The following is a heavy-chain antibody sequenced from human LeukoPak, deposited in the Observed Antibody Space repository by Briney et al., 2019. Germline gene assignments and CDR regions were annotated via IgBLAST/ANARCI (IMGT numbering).Heavy chain of an antibody. J-gene: IGHJ4*02. Sequence: ASVKVSCKTSGYTFTGYYMHWVRQAPGQGLEWMGIINPSGSSTSYAQKFQGRVTMTRDTSTSTVYMELSSLRSEDTAVYYCARVGFGRPDYWGQGTLVTVSS. CDR1: GYTFTGYY. D-gene: IGHD3-10*01. CDR2: INPSGSST. CDR3: ARVGFGRPDY. V-gene: IGHV1-46*01.